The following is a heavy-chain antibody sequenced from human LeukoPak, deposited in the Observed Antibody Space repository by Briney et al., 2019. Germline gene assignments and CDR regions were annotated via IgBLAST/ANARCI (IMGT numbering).Heavy chain of an antibody. V-gene: IGHV4-34*01. D-gene: IGHD1-26*01. J-gene: IGHJ4*02. CDR2: INHSGST. CDR1: GGSFSGYY. CDR3: ARDQTYYGNDY. Sequence: PSETLSLTCAVYGGSFSGYYWSWIRQPPGKGLEWIGEINHSGSTNYNPSLESRVTISVDTSKNQFSLKLSSVTAADTAVYYCARDQTYYGNDYWGQGTLVTVSS.